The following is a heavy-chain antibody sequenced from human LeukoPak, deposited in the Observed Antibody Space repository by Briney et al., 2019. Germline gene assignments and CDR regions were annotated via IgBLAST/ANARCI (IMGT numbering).Heavy chain of an antibody. V-gene: IGHV4-4*07. CDR2: IHTSGST. Sequence: SETLSLTCTVSGGFISSYYWSWIRQPAGEGLEWIGRIHTSGSTNYNPSLKSRVTMSVDTSKNQFSLKLSSVTAADTAVYYCAGGYYYGSGSYSYMDAWGKGTTVTISS. D-gene: IGHD3-10*01. CDR3: AGGYYYGSGSYSYMDA. J-gene: IGHJ6*03. CDR1: GGFISSYY.